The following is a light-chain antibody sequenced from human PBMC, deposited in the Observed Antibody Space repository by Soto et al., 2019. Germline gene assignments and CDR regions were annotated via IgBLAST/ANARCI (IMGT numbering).Light chain of an antibody. CDR3: CSYAGSTTLV. J-gene: IGLJ2*01. Sequence: QSALTQPASLSGSPGQSITISCTGTSSDVGTYNLVSWYQRHPGKAPKLMIYEVTNRPSGVSNRFSGSKSGNTASLTISGLQAEDEADYYCCSYAGSTTLVFGGGTKVTVL. CDR2: EVT. V-gene: IGLV2-23*02. CDR1: SSDVGTYNL.